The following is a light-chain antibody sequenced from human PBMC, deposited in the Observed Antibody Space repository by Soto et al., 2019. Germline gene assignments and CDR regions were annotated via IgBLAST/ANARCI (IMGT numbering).Light chain of an antibody. J-gene: IGLJ1*01. Sequence: QSVLTQPASVSGSPGQSITISCTGTSSDVGNYNLVSWYQQHPGKAPKLMIYEVSNRPSGVSNRFSGSKSGNTASLTISGLQAEDEADYYCSSYTSSSTLVVFGTGTKLTVL. CDR1: SSDVGNYNL. V-gene: IGLV2-14*02. CDR2: EVS. CDR3: SSYTSSSTLVV.